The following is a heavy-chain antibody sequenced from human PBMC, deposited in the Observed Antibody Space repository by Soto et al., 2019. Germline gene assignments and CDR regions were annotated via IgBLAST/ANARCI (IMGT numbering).Heavy chain of an antibody. J-gene: IGHJ6*02. D-gene: IGHD6-19*01. CDR3: AKGGQQWLVRRGYYYYGMDV. V-gene: IGHV3-9*01. Sequence: PGGSLRLSCAASGFTFDDYAMHWVRQAPGKGLEWVSGISWNSGSIGYADSVKGRFTISRDNAKNSLYLQMNSLRAEDTALYYCAKGGQQWLVRRGYYYYGMDVWGQGTTVTVSS. CDR1: GFTFDDYA. CDR2: ISWNSGSI.